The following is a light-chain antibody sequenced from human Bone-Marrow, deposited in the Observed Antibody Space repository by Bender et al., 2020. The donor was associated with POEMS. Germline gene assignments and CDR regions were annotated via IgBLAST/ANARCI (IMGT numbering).Light chain of an antibody. J-gene: IGLJ2*01. Sequence: QTVVTQEPSFSVSPGGTVTLTCGLSSGSVSTSHHPSWYRQNPGQTPRTLIYTTDTRSSGVPDRFSGSNSGNTATLTISGTQAMDEADYYCQAWDTYSVIFGGGTKLTVL. CDR3: QAWDTYSVI. V-gene: IGLV8-61*01. CDR1: SGSVSTSHH. CDR2: TTD.